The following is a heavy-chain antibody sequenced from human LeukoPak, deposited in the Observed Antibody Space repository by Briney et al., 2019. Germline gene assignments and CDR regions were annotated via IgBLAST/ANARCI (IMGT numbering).Heavy chain of an antibody. D-gene: IGHD3-9*01. CDR1: GGSISIYS. CDR3: ARLEGILRYFDWLSGRFDP. CDR2: IYYTGST. J-gene: IGHJ5*02. V-gene: IGHV4-59*08. Sequence: SETLSLTCTVSGGSISIYSWSWIRQPPGKGLESIGYIYYTGSTNHNPSRKSRVTISVDTSKNQFTLKLSSMTAADTAVYYCARLEGILRYFDWLSGRFDPWGQGTLVTVSS.